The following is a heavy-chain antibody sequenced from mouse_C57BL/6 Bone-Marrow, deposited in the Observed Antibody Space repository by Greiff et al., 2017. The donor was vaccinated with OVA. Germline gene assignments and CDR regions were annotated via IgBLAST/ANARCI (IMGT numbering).Heavy chain of an antibody. V-gene: IGHV5-16*01. CDR3: GRGITAVVHDN. CDR2: INYDGSST. D-gene: IGHD1-1*01. J-gene: IGHJ2*01. Sequence: EVNVVESEGGLVQPGSSMKLSYTASGFTFSDYYMAWVRQVPEKGLEWVANINYDGSSTYSLDSLKSRFIISRANAKNILYLQKSSLKSEDTATDYCGRGITAVVHDNWGQGTTLTVSS. CDR1: GFTFSDYY.